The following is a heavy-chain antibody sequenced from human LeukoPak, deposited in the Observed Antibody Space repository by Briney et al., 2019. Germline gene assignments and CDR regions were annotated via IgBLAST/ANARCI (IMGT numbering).Heavy chain of an antibody. J-gene: IGHJ6*03. CDR3: ARAGNIASRYYYYYMDV. CDR1: GFTFDDYG. V-gene: IGHV3-20*04. CDR2: INWNGDTI. Sequence: GGSLRLSCAASGFTFDDYGMTWVRQAPGKGLEWVSGINWNGDTIGYVDSVKGRFTISRDNAKNSLYLQMNSLRAEDTALYYCARAGNIASRYYYYYMDVWGKGTTVTVSS. D-gene: IGHD6-13*01.